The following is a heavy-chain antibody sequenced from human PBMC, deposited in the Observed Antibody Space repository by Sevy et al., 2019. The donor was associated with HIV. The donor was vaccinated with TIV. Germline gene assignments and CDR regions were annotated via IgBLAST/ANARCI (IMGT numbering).Heavy chain of an antibody. CDR2: ISSSGSTI. J-gene: IGHJ3*02. D-gene: IGHD3-22*01. CDR1: GFTFSDYY. V-gene: IGHV3-11*01. Sequence: GGSLRLSCAASGFTFSDYYMSWIRQAPGKGLEWVSYISSSGSTIYYADSVKDRFTISRDNAKNSLYLQMNSLRAEDTAVYYCARDKHYDSSGYYYPDDAFDIWGQGTMVTVSS. CDR3: ARDKHYDSSGYYYPDDAFDI.